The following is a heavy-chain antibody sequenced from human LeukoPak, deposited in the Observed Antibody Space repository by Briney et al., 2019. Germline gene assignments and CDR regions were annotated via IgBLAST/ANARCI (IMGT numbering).Heavy chain of an antibody. Sequence: GGSLRLSCAASGFTFSSYGMHWVRQAPGKGLEWVAVIWYDGSNKYYADSVKGRFTISRDNSKNTLYLQMNSLRAEDTAVYYCARGGPRRYCSGGSCYFDYWGQGTRSPSPQ. J-gene: IGHJ4*02. CDR3: ARGGPRRYCSGGSCYFDY. D-gene: IGHD2-15*01. V-gene: IGHV3-33*01. CDR1: GFTFSSYG. CDR2: IWYDGSNK.